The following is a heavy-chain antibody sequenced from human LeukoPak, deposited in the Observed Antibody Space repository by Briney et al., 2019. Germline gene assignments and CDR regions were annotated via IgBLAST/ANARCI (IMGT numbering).Heavy chain of an antibody. CDR3: ARVAGEYDYVWGSYRFFDY. D-gene: IGHD3-16*02. V-gene: IGHV4-34*01. CDR2: INHSGST. J-gene: IGHJ4*02. Sequence: SETLSLTCAVYGGSFSGYYWRWIRQPPGKGLEWIGEINHSGSTNYNPSLKSRVTISVDTSKNQVSLELSSVTAADTAVYYCARVAGEYDYVWGSYRFFDYWGQGTLVTVPS. CDR1: GGSFSGYY.